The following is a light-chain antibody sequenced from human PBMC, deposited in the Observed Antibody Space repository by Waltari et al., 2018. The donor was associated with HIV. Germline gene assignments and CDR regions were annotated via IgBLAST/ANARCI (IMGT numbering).Light chain of an antibody. CDR1: NSNIGSNT. CDR2: KNN. Sequence: QSVLIQPPSASGTPGQRVSISCSGSNSNIGSNTVHCYQYIPGTAPKLLIYKNNQSASGVPDGFAGSTSGTSASLAISGLQSEDEADYFCAAWADSLNGPVFGGGTKLTVL. CDR3: AAWADSLNGPV. J-gene: IGLJ3*02. V-gene: IGLV1-44*01.